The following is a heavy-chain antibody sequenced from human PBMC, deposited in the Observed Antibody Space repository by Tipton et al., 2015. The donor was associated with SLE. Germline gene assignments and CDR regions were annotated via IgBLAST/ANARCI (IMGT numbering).Heavy chain of an antibody. D-gene: IGHD4-17*01. V-gene: IGHV4-4*02. J-gene: IGHJ4*02. CDR1: GGSISSRNW. CDR2: VDHSGST. Sequence: LSLTCAVYGGSISSRNWWSWIRQPPGKGLEWIGEVDHSGSTNYNPSLESRVTISIDKTRNQFSLKLNSVTAADTAVYYCAKDYNYDYPDYNWGQGTLVIVSS. CDR3: AKDYNYDYPDYN.